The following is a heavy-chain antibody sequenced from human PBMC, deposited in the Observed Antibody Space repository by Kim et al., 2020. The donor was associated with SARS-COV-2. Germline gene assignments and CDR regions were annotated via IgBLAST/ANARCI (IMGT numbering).Heavy chain of an antibody. J-gene: IGHJ6*02. D-gene: IGHD6-6*01. CDR3: ARGALSSSDYYYGMDV. Sequence: SLKGRVTSSVDTSKNQFSLKLGSVTAADTAVYYCARGALSSSDYYYGMDVWGQGTTVTVSS. V-gene: IGHV4-34*01.